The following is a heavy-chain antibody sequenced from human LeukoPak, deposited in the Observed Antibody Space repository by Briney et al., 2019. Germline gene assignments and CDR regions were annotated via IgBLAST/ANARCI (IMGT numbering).Heavy chain of an antibody. CDR2: ISYSGHT. D-gene: IGHD2-2*01. J-gene: IGHJ6*02. CDR1: GVSISGGDYH. V-gene: IGHV4-30-4*01. Sequence: SQTLSLTCAVSGVSISGGDYHWHWIRQPPGRGLEWIGYISYSGHTYYSPSLQSRAALSLDTSKSQISLKLTSVTAADTAVYYCAREKVPENNYYFGMDVWGQGTTVTVSS. CDR3: AREKVPENNYYFGMDV.